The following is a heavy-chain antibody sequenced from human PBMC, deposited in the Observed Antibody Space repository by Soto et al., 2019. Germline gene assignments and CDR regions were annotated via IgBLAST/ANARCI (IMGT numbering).Heavy chain of an antibody. J-gene: IGHJ6*02. CDR1: GGTFSSYT. CDR2: IIPILGIA. D-gene: IGHD2-2*01. Sequence: QVQLVQSGAEVKKPGSSVKVSCKASGGTFSSYTIRWVRQAPGQGLEGMGRIIPILGIANYAQKFQGRVTITADKSTSTAYMELSSLRSEDTAVYYCARDGPSVVVPAAKVYYGMDVWGQGTTVTVSS. CDR3: ARDGPSVVVPAAKVYYGMDV. V-gene: IGHV1-69*08.